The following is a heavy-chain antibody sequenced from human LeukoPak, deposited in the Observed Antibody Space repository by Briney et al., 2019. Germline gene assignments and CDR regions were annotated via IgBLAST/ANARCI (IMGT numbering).Heavy chain of an antibody. CDR3: ATGIGTY. V-gene: IGHV3-7*01. D-gene: IGHD1-26*01. CDR2: IKQDGSDK. J-gene: IGHJ4*02. Sequence: GGSLRLSCAASGFTFNSYWMNWVRQAPGEGLEWVAKIKQDGSDKYYVDSVKGRFTISRDNAKNSLYLQMNSLRVEDSGVYYCATGIGTYWGQGTLVTVSS. CDR1: GFTFNSYW.